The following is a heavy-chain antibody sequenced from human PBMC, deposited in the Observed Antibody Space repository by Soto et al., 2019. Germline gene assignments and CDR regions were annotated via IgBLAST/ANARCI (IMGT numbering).Heavy chain of an antibody. CDR1: GFTFSAYW. J-gene: IGHJ4*02. CDR2: IKQAGSEK. V-gene: IGHV3-7*01. Sequence: EVQLVESGGGLVQTGGSLRLSCAASGFTFSAYWMSWVRQAPGKGLGWVANIKQAGSEKYYVDSVNGRFIISRDDARNALFLQVNSLRVVYTGVYYCAREMRANGYFDYWGQGTLVTVSS. CDR3: AREMRANGYFDY.